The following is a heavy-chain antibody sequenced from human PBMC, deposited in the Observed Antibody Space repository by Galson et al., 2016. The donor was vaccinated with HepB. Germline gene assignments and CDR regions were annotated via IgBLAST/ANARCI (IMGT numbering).Heavy chain of an antibody. Sequence: SLRLSCAAPGFTFSTYGMSWVRQAPGKGLEWVSVISGSGGSTYYADSVKGRFTISRDNSKNTLYLQMSSLRAEDTALYYCAREAYSTSSGRLEYWGQGILVTVSS. CDR2: ISGSGGST. J-gene: IGHJ4*02. D-gene: IGHD6-6*01. CDR3: AREAYSTSSGRLEY. V-gene: IGHV3-23*01. CDR1: GFTFSTYG.